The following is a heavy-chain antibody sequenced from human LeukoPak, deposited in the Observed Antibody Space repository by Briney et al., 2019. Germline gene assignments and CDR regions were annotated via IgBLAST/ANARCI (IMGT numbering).Heavy chain of an antibody. Sequence: PGGSLRLSCAASGFTFSSYSMNWVRQAPGKGLEWVSSISSGSSYIYYADSVKGRFTISRDNAKNSLYLQMNSLRAEDTAVYYCARDLRGGGHIVLPFDYWGQGTLVTVSS. V-gene: IGHV3-21*01. CDR2: ISSGSSYI. J-gene: IGHJ4*02. CDR1: GFTFSSYS. D-gene: IGHD2-21*01. CDR3: ARDLRGGGHIVLPFDY.